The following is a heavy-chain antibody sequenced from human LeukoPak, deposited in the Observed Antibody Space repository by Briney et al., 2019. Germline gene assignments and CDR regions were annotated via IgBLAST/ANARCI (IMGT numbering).Heavy chain of an antibody. CDR1: GYTFTSYY. CDR3: ARDMSTRVTPISYAFDV. J-gene: IGHJ3*01. V-gene: IGHV1-46*01. D-gene: IGHD4-23*01. Sequence: ASVKVSCKASGYTFTSYYTHWVRQAPGQGLEWMGIINPSGGSTSYAQKFQGRVTMTRDTSTSTVYMELSSLRSEDTAVYYCARDMSTRVTPISYAFDVWGQGTMVTVSS. CDR2: INPSGGST.